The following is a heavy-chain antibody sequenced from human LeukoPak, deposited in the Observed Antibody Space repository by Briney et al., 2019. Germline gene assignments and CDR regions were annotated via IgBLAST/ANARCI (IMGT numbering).Heavy chain of an antibody. CDR1: GGSISSYY. D-gene: IGHD2-15*01. CDR3: ASDCSGGSYYYAMDV. V-gene: IGHV4-4*07. J-gene: IGHJ6*02. Sequence: SETLSLTCTVPGGSISSYYWSWIRQPAGKGLEWIGRIYTSGSTNYNPSLKSRVTVSVDTSKNQFSLKLSSVTATDTAVYYCASDCSGGSYYYAMDVWGQGTTVTVSS. CDR2: IYTSGST.